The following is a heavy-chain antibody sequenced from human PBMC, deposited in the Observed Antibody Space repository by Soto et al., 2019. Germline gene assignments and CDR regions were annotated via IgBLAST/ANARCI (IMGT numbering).Heavy chain of an antibody. Sequence: QIQLVESGGDVVQPGRSLRLSCAASGFNFGFFGMLWVRQAPGKGLEWVAFISGDGINTHYADSVRGRFTLSRDYSKKTMYLQMDTLREDDTALYYCARGNLSFDFDSWGQGTLVTVSS. V-gene: IGHV3-30*03. J-gene: IGHJ4*02. D-gene: IGHD3-10*01. CDR1: GFNFGFFG. CDR3: ARGNLSFDFDS. CDR2: ISGDGINT.